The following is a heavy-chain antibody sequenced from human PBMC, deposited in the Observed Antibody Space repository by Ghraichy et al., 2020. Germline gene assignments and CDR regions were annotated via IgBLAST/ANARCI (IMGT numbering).Heavy chain of an antibody. J-gene: IGHJ4*02. Sequence: SETLSLTCTVSGGSVTNYYWSWIRQPPGKGLEWIGYLYDSGGINYNPSLKSRVTMSVDISRNRISLEVTSVTAADTAVYYCARASLDKEMVTRYYFDQWGQGTLVTVSS. CDR1: GGSVTNYY. CDR2: LYDSGGI. V-gene: IGHV4-59*02. D-gene: IGHD2-21*02. CDR3: ARASLDKEMVTRYYFDQ.